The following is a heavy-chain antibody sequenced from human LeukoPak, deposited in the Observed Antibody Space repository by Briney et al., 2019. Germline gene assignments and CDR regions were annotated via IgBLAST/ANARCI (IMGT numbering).Heavy chain of an antibody. CDR3: AKDFKYYDFWSFYPTPYYYYYMDV. CDR1: GFTFSSYS. Sequence: GGSLRLSCAASGFTFSSYSMNWVRQAPGKGLEWVSSISSSSSYIYYADSVKGRFTISRDNAKNSLYLQMNSLGAEDTAVYYCAKDFKYYDFWSFYPTPYYYYYMDVWGKGTTVTVSS. V-gene: IGHV3-21*04. CDR2: ISSSSSYI. D-gene: IGHD3-3*01. J-gene: IGHJ6*03.